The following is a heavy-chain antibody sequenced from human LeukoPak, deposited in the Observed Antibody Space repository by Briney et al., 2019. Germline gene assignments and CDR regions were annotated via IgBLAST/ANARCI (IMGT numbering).Heavy chain of an antibody. V-gene: IGHV1-18*01. CDR3: ARELDLGNYFDY. CDR2: ISAYNGNT. J-gene: IGHJ4*02. Sequence: ASVNVSFTPSVHTYTIYGVSWVRQAPGQGLAWMGWISAYNGNTNYAQNLKGRVTMTTDTSTSTAYMELRSLRSDDTAVYYCARELDLGNYFDYWGQGTLVSVSS. D-gene: IGHD1-7*01. CDR1: VHTYTIYG.